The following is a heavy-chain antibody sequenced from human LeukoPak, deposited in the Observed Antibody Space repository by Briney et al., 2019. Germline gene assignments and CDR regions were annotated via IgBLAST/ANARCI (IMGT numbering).Heavy chain of an antibody. CDR3: ARDRINMMVLGHDSGLDC. J-gene: IGHJ4*02. V-gene: IGHV3-30*03. D-gene: IGHD3-22*01. Sequence: GGSLRLSCVGSGFSLSDYGIHGVRQAPGKGLEWVAVVSYDGGHKYYADSVKGRFTISRDTSSDTVSLQMNSLRVEDTALYYCARDRINMMVLGHDSGLDCWGQGTLVTVSS. CDR2: VSYDGGHK. CDR1: GFSLSDYG.